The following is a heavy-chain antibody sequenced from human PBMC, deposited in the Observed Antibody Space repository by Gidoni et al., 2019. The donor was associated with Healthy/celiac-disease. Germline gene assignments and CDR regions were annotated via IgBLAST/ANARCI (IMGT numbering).Heavy chain of an antibody. V-gene: IGHV3-9*01. CDR1: GFTFDDYA. CDR3: AKDSSSSSGREFDY. Sequence: EVQLVESGGGLVQPGRSLRLSCAASGFTFDDYAMHWVRQAPGKGLEWVSGISWNSGTIGYADSVKGRFTISRDNAKNSLYLQMNSLRTEDTALYYCAKDSSSSSGREFDYWGQGTLVTVSS. D-gene: IGHD6-6*01. CDR2: ISWNSGTI. J-gene: IGHJ4*02.